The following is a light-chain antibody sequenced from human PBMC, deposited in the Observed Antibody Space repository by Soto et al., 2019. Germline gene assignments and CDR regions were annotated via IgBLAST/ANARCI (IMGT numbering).Light chain of an antibody. Sequence: DIPMTQSPSSLSASVGDRVTITCRASQSINRYLNWYQQKPGKAPKLLIYAASSLHSGVPSRFSGSGSGTDFTLTISSLQPEDFATYYCQQCSSTPLTFGGGTKVEIK. V-gene: IGKV1-39*01. J-gene: IGKJ4*01. CDR1: QSINRY. CDR3: QQCSSTPLT. CDR2: AAS.